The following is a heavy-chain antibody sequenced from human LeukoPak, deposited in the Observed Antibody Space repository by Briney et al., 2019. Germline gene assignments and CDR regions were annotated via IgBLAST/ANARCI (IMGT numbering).Heavy chain of an antibody. V-gene: IGHV4-30-4*01. D-gene: IGHD3-22*01. CDR1: GGSISSGDYY. J-gene: IGHJ4*02. CDR3: ARWCYYDSSGYSARFDY. Sequence: PSETLSLTCTVSGGSISSGDYYWSWIRQPPGKGLERIGYIYYSGSTYYNPSLKSRVTISVDTSKNQFSLKLSSVTAADAAVYYCARWCYYDSSGYSARFDYWGQGTLVTVSS. CDR2: IYYSGST.